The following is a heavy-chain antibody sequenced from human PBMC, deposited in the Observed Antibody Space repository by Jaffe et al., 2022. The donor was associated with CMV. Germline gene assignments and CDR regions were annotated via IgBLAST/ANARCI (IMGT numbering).Heavy chain of an antibody. D-gene: IGHD5-18*01. CDR3: ARHPTWIQLSWYFDY. CDR2: IYYSGST. V-gene: IGHV4-39*01. J-gene: IGHJ4*02. CDR1: GGSISSSSYY. Sequence: QLQLQESGPGLVKPSETLSLTCTVSGGSISSSSYYWGWIRQPPGKGLEWIGSIYYSGSTYYNPSLKSRVTISVDTSKNQFSLKLSSVTAADTAVYYCARHPTWIQLSWYFDYWGQGTLVTVSS.